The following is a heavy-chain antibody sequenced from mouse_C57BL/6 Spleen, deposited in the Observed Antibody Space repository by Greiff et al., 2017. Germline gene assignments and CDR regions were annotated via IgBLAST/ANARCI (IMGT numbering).Heavy chain of an antibody. CDR2: INPSSGYT. D-gene: IGHD3-2*02. CDR1: GYTFTSYT. CDR3: AKEADSSGYGFAY. J-gene: IGHJ3*01. Sequence: QVHVKQSGAELARPGASVKMSCKASGYTFTSYTMHWVKQRPGQGLEWIGYINPSSGYTKYNQKFKDKATLTADKSSSTAYMQLSSLTSEDSAVYYCAKEADSSGYGFAYWGQGTLVTVSA. V-gene: IGHV1-4*01.